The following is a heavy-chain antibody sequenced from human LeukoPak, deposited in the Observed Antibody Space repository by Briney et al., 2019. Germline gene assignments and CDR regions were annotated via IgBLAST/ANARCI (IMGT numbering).Heavy chain of an antibody. D-gene: IGHD5-18*01. V-gene: IGHV3-23*01. J-gene: IGHJ4*02. Sequence: GGSLRLSCAASGFTFNTYAMTWVRQAPGKGLEWVSAISESGTGTYYADSVKGRFTISRDNSKNTLSLQMNSLRAEDTAVYYCAKDIAQGYTYGSIEQDYWGQGTLVTVSS. CDR1: GFTFNTYA. CDR2: ISESGTGT. CDR3: AKDIAQGYTYGSIEQDY.